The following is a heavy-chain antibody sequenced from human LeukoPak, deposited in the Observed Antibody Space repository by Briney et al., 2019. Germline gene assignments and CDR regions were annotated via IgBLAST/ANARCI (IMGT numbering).Heavy chain of an antibody. CDR2: ISSSCSYI. J-gene: IGHJ4*02. Sequence: VGSLRLSCAPSRFTFSSYSMNWVRQAPAKGLEWVSSISSSCSYIYYADSVKGRFTISRDNAKNSLYLQMNSLRAEDTAVYYCAREIRYYDSSGLTSFDYWGQGTLVTVSS. CDR1: RFTFSSYS. D-gene: IGHD3-22*01. V-gene: IGHV3-21*01. CDR3: AREIRYYDSSGLTSFDY.